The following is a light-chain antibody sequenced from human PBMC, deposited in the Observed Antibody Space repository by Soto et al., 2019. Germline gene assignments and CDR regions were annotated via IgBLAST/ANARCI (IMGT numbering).Light chain of an antibody. CDR1: QIVTNSY. CDR2: GAS. J-gene: IGKJ2*01. V-gene: IGKV3-20*01. CDR3: QQYGNSPRT. Sequence: EIVLTQSPGTLSLSPGERATLSCRASQIVTNSYLAWYHQKPGQAPRLLIYGASSRATGIPDRFSGSGSGTDFTLTISRLEPEDFAVYYCQQYGNSPRTFGQGNKLVI.